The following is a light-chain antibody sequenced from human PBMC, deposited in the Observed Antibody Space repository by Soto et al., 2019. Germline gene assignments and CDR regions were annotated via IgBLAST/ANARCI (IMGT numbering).Light chain of an antibody. CDR2: KAS. Sequence: DIQMTQSPSTLSASVGDRVTITCRASPSISSWLAWYQQKPGKAPKLLIYKASSLESGVPSRFSGSGSGTEFTLTISSLQPDDFATYYCQQYNSYSLNFGGGTKVEIK. J-gene: IGKJ4*01. CDR1: PSISSW. V-gene: IGKV1-5*03. CDR3: QQYNSYSLN.